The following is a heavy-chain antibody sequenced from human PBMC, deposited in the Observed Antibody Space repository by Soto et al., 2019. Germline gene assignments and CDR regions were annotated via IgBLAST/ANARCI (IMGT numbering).Heavy chain of an antibody. D-gene: IGHD6-6*01. J-gene: IGHJ4*02. Sequence: QMQLVQSGPEVKKPGTSVKVSCKASGFTFTSSAVQWVRQARGQRLEWIGWIVVGSGNTNYAQKFQERVTITRDMSTSTAYMELSSLRSEDTAVYYCAAHRRGRQLAHDYWGQGTLVTVSS. CDR3: AAHRRGRQLAHDY. CDR1: GFTFTSSA. V-gene: IGHV1-58*01. CDR2: IVVGSGNT.